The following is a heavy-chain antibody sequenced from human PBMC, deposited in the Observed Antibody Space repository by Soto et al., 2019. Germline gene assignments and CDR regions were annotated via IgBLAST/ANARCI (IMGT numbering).Heavy chain of an antibody. J-gene: IGHJ4*02. V-gene: IGHV3-23*01. CDR1: GFNVGAFA. CDR3: TRETVAGITGLDY. Sequence: EVQLLESGGDLVQPGGSLRLSCAASGFNVGAFAVNWVRQAPGKGLEWVSGFSGSDAFIYYADSVRGRFSISRDASENTLYLQMNSLRVDDTALYYCTRETVAGITGLDYWGPGTLVTVSS. D-gene: IGHD1-20*01. CDR2: FSGSDAFI.